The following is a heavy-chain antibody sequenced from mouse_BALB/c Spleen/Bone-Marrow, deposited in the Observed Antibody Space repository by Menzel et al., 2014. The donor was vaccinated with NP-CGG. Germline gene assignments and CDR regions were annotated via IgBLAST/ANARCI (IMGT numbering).Heavy chain of an antibody. CDR3: ARGSYYEGAMDY. CDR2: IWAGGST. D-gene: IGHD1-1*01. V-gene: IGHV2-9*02. CDR1: GFSLTSYG. Sequence: QVQLQQTGPGLVAPSQSLSITCTVSGFSLTSYGVHWVRQPPGKVLEWLGVIWAGGSTNYNSALMSRLSISKDNSKSQVFLKMNSLQTDDTAMYYCARGSYYEGAMDYWGQGTSVTVSS. J-gene: IGHJ4*01.